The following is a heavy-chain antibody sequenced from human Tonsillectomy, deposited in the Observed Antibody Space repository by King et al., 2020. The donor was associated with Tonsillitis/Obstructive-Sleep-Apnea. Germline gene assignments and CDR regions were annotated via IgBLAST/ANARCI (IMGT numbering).Heavy chain of an antibody. CDR3: ARARGVAGKYWFDP. CDR2: ISGFRGDT. CDR1: GYNFKSYG. V-gene: IGHV1-18*01. Sequence: QLVQSGAEVKKPGASVKVSCKASGYNFKSYGVTWVRQAPGQGLEWMGWISGFRGDTNYAQKLQARVTMTTDTSTSTAYMELRSLRSDDTAVYYCARARGVAGKYWFDPWGQGTLVTVSS. D-gene: IGHD6-19*01. J-gene: IGHJ5*02.